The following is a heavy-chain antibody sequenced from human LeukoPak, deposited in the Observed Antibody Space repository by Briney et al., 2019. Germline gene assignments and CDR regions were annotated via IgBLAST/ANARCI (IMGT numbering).Heavy chain of an antibody. CDR1: GSISSYY. Sequence: SETLSLTCTGGSISSYYWSWIRQPPGKGLEWIGYIYYSGSTNYNPSLKSRVTISVDTSKNQFSLKLSSVTAADTAVYYFARGGAMTTVPLWGQGTLVTVSS. V-gene: IGHV4-59*08. CDR3: ARGGAMTTVPL. J-gene: IGHJ4*02. CDR2: IYYSGST. D-gene: IGHD4-17*01.